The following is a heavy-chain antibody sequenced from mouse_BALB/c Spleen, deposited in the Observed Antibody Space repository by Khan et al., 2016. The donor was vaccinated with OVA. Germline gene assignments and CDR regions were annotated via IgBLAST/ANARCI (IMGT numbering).Heavy chain of an antibody. D-gene: IGHD2-3*01. V-gene: IGHV2-9*02. Sequence: VQLQESGPGLVAPSQSLSITCTVSGFSLTSYGVHWVRQPPGKGLEWLGVIWAGGGTNYNSALMSRLSISRDKSKSQVFLKMNSLQTGDTATYYCAVDDGYYEDAMDYWGQGTSVTVSS. CDR2: IWAGGGT. CDR1: GFSLTSYG. CDR3: AVDDGYYEDAMDY. J-gene: IGHJ4*01.